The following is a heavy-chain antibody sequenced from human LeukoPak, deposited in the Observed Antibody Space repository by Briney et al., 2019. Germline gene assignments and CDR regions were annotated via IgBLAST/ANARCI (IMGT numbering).Heavy chain of an antibody. V-gene: IGHV3-23*01. CDR2: ITGSGGST. J-gene: IGHJ4*02. CDR3: ARDQLGAVLYFDY. Sequence: GGSLRLSCAASGFTFSTYGMSWVRQAPGKGLEWVSAITGSGGSTYYADSVKGRFTISRDNSKNTLYLQINSLRVEDTAVYYCARDQLGAVLYFDYWGQGTLVTVSS. D-gene: IGHD1-1*01. CDR1: GFTFSTYG.